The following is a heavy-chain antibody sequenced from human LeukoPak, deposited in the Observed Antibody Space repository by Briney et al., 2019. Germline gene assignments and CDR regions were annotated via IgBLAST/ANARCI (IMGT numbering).Heavy chain of an antibody. CDR2: IYTSGST. D-gene: IGHD1-26*01. J-gene: IGHJ5*02. CDR3: ARGGGARIFDGWFDP. Sequence: SETLSLTCTVSGGSISSSSYYWSWIRQPAGKGLEWIGRIYTSGSTNYNPSLKSRVTMSVDTSKNQFSLKVSSVTAADTAVYYCARGGGARIFDGWFDPWGQGTLVTVSS. V-gene: IGHV4-61*02. CDR1: GGSISSSSYY.